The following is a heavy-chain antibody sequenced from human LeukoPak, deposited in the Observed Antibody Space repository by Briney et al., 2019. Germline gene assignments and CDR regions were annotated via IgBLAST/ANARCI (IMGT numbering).Heavy chain of an antibody. CDR1: GFTFSSYG. CDR3: AKDGRPIPLCYFDY. V-gene: IGHV3-30*02. Sequence: GGSLRLSCAASGFTFSSYGMHWVRQAPGQGLEWVAFIRYDGSNKYYADSVKGRFTISRDNSKNTRYLQMNSLRAEDTAVYYCAKDGRPIPLCYFDYWGQGTLVTVSS. D-gene: IGHD2-21*01. J-gene: IGHJ4*02. CDR2: IRYDGSNK.